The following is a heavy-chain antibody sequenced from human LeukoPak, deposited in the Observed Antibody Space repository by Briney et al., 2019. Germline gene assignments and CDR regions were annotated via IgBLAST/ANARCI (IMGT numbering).Heavy chain of an antibody. Sequence: GGSLRLSCAASGFTFSSYSVNWVRQAPGKGLEWVSYISSSSSNMYYADSVKGRFTISRDNAKNSLYLQMNSLRAEDTAVYYCARLSAHYYDSSADAFDIWGQGTMVTVSS. V-gene: IGHV3-48*04. CDR2: ISSSSSNM. J-gene: IGHJ3*02. CDR3: ARLSAHYYDSSADAFDI. D-gene: IGHD3-22*01. CDR1: GFTFSSYS.